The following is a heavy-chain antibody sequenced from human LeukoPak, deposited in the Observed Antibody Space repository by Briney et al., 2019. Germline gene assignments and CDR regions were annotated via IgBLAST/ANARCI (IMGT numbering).Heavy chain of an antibody. Sequence: GGSLRLSCAASGFTFSSYAMSRVRQAPGKGLEWVSSISSSSSYIYYADSVKGRFTISRDNAKNSLYLQMNSLRAEDTAVYYCASPDPTATDYWGQGTLVTVSS. CDR1: GFTFSSYA. J-gene: IGHJ4*02. CDR2: ISSSSSYI. CDR3: ASPDPTATDY. D-gene: IGHD5-18*01. V-gene: IGHV3-21*01.